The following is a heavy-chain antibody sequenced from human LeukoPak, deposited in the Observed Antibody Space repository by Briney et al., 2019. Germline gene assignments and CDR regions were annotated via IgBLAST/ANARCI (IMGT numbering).Heavy chain of an antibody. D-gene: IGHD6-25*01. Sequence: GGSLRLSCAASEFTFSNYAMAWVRQAPGKGLEWVSSITGTSSGTYYADSVKGRFTISRDNSKNTLYLQMNSLRAEDTAVYYCAPATIAAATGHHFYYGMGVWGQGTTVTVSS. CDR1: EFTFSNYA. CDR2: ITGTSSGT. V-gene: IGHV3-23*01. CDR3: APATIAAATGHHFYYGMGV. J-gene: IGHJ6*02.